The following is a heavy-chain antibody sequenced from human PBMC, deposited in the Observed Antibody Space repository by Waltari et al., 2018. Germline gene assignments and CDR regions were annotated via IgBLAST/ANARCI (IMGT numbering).Heavy chain of an antibody. CDR3: AKDQSATTPRRWDY. CDR1: GFTFSTYA. CDR2: IIDSGGYI. D-gene: IGHD1-1*01. V-gene: IGHV3-23*01. Sequence: EVQLLESGGGLVQPGGSLRLSCEASGFTFSTYAMSWVRQVPGKGPGLVASIIDSGGYIYYADSVKGRFTISRDNSKDTVDLQMNSLRVEDTAVYYCAKDQSATTPRRWDYWGQGTVVSVSS. J-gene: IGHJ4*02.